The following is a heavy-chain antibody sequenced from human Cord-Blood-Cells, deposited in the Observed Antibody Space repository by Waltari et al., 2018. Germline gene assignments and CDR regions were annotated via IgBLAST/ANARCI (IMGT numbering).Heavy chain of an antibody. CDR1: GYTLTELS. D-gene: IGHD3-22*01. CDR2: FDPEDGET. J-gene: IGHJ4*02. CDR3: ATGKVSVVISSPTFDY. V-gene: IGHV1-24*01. Sequence: QAQLVQSGAEVKKPGASVKVSCKVSGYTLTELSMHWVRQAPGKGLEWMGGFDPEDGETIYAQKFQGRVTMTEDTSTDTAYMELSSLRSEDTAVYYCATGKVSVVISSPTFDYWGQGTLVTVSS.